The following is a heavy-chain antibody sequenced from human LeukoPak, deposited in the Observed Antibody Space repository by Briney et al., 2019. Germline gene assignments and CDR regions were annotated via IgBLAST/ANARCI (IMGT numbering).Heavy chain of an antibody. Sequence: QSGRSLRLSCAASGSTFSSYGMHWVRQAPGKGLEWVAVIWYDGSNKYYADSVKGRFTISRDNSKNTLYLQMNSLRAEDTAVYYCAREHSGSYSYYFDYWGQGTLVTVSS. J-gene: IGHJ4*02. CDR1: GSTFSSYG. CDR3: AREHSGSYSYYFDY. CDR2: IWYDGSNK. D-gene: IGHD1-26*01. V-gene: IGHV3-33*01.